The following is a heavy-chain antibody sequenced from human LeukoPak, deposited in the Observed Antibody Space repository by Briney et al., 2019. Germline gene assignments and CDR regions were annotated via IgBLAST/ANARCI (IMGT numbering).Heavy chain of an antibody. Sequence: GGSLEPSLAASGLTFSSYGMPWVGQVPGKGRGGGAVIWYDGSNKYYADSVKGRFTISRDNSKNTLYLQMNSLRAEDTAVYYCARGGVVVVPAAKLDYWGQGTLVTVSS. CDR2: IWYDGSNK. J-gene: IGHJ4*02. CDR3: ARGGVVVVPAAKLDY. V-gene: IGHV3-33*01. D-gene: IGHD2-2*01. CDR1: GLTFSSYG.